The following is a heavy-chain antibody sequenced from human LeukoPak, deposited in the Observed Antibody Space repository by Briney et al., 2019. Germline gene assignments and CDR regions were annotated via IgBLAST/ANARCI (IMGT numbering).Heavy chain of an antibody. V-gene: IGHV3-7*03. CDR3: ARDTPYYYDSSGYFNY. J-gene: IGHJ4*02. CDR1: GFTFSSYW. CDR2: IKQDGIEK. D-gene: IGHD3-22*01. Sequence: GGSLRLSCAASGFTFSSYWMSWVRQAPGKGLEWVANIKQDGIEKYYVDSVKGRFTISRDNAKNSLYLQMNSLRAEDTAVYYCARDTPYYYDSSGYFNYWGQGTLVTVSS.